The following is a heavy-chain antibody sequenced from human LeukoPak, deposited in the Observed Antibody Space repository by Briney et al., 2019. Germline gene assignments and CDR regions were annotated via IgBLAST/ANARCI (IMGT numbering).Heavy chain of an antibody. CDR2: INPNSGGT. V-gene: IGHV1-2*02. Sequence: ASVKVSCKASGYTFTGYYMHWVRQAPGQGLEWMGWINPNSGGTNYAQKFQGRVTMTRDTSISTAYMELSRLRSDDTAVYCCARVRFGELFSPLYWGQGTLVTVSS. D-gene: IGHD3-10*01. J-gene: IGHJ4*02. CDR3: ARVRFGELFSPLY. CDR1: GYTFTGYY.